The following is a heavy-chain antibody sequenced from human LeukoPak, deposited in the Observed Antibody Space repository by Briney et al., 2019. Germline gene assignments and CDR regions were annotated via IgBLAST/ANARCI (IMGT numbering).Heavy chain of an antibody. Sequence: GGSLRLSCAASGFTFSSYAMSWVRQAPGKGLEWVSAISGSGGSTYYADSVKGRFTISRDNSKNTLYLQMNSLRAEDTAVYYCAKDRTLRYFDWVGSFDYWGQGTLVTVSS. D-gene: IGHD3-9*01. CDR1: GFTFSSYA. J-gene: IGHJ4*02. CDR2: ISGSGGST. CDR3: AKDRTLRYFDWVGSFDY. V-gene: IGHV3-23*01.